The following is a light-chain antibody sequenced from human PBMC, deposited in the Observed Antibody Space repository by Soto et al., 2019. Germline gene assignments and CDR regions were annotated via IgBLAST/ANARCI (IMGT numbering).Light chain of an antibody. J-gene: IGLJ2*01. CDR1: SSNVGGYNF. CDR3: CSYGGDRI. CDR2: EVN. Sequence: QSVLTQPASVSGSPGQSIAISCTGTSSNVGGYNFVSWYQQHPGKAPKLLIYEVNKRPSGVSNRFSGSKSDNTASLTISGLQAEDEPDYYCCSYGGDRIFGGGIKVTVL. V-gene: IGLV2-23*02.